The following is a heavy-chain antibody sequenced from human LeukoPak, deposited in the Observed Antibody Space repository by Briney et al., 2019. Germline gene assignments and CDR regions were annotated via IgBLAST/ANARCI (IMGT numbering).Heavy chain of an antibody. D-gene: IGHD4/OR15-4a*01. CDR3: ARDQGLTAPPPYGLDV. Sequence: EASVKVSCKPSGGTFSSSAITWVRQAPGQGLEWMGRIIPVLNITSYAQKFQGRVTITADTSTSTVYMELSSLRSEETAVYYCARDQGLTAPPPYGLDVWGQGTTVIVSS. J-gene: IGHJ6*02. CDR2: IIPVLNIT. CDR1: GGTFSSSA. V-gene: IGHV1-69*04.